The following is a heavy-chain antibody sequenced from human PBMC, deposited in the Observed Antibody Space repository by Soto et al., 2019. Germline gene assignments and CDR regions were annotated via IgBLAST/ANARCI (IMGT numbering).Heavy chain of an antibody. CDR3: ARGNGEGLLYYYYGMDV. J-gene: IGHJ6*02. CDR1: GFTFSSYA. D-gene: IGHD2-15*01. CDR2: ISYDGSNK. V-gene: IGHV3-30-3*01. Sequence: GGSLRLSCAASGFTFSSYAMHWVRQAPGKGLEWVAVISYDGSNKYYADSVKGRFTISRDNSKNTLYLQMNSLRAEDTAVYYCARGNGEGLLYYYYGMDVWGQGTTVTVSS.